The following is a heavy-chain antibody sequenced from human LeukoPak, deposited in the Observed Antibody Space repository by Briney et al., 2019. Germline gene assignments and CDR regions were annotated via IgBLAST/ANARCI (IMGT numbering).Heavy chain of an antibody. J-gene: IGHJ4*02. CDR3: GRDEGGIQLGYFDY. CDR1: GFTFSSYA. D-gene: IGHD5-18*01. V-gene: IGHV3-30*04. CDR2: ISYDGSNK. Sequence: PGRSLRLSCAASGFTFSSYAMHWLRQAPGKGLEWVAVISYDGSNKYYADSVKGRFTISRDNSKNTLYLQMNSLRAEDTAVYYCGRDEGGIQLGYFDYWGQGTLVTVSS.